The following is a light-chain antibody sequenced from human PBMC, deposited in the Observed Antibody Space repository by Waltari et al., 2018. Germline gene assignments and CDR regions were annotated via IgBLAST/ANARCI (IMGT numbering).Light chain of an antibody. CDR3: HHYGSSGDS. J-gene: IGKJ2*03. CDR2: GTS. CDR1: QSVSSTY. V-gene: IGKV3-20*01. Sequence: EIVLTQSPGTLSLSPGGRATLSCRASQSVSSTYLGWYQQKPGQAPRPLIYGTSSRATGIPGRFSGSGSSTDFTLTISRLEPEDFAVYFCHHYGSSGDSFGQGTKLEIK.